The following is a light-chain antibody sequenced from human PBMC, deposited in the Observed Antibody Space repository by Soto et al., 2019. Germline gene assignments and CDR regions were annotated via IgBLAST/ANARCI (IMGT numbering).Light chain of an antibody. CDR2: DAS. J-gene: IGKJ2*01. CDR1: QSVSSY. Sequence: EIVLTQSPATLSLSPGERATLSCRASQSVSSYLAWYQQKPGQAPRLLIYDASNRATGIPARFSGSGSGTGFTLTISSLEPEDFAVYYCQQRSNWLYTFGQGTKLEI. CDR3: QQRSNWLYT. V-gene: IGKV3-11*01.